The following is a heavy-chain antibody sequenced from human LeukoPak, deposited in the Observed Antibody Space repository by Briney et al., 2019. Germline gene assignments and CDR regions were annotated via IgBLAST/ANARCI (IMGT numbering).Heavy chain of an antibody. D-gene: IGHD3-9*01. J-gene: IGHJ4*02. Sequence: GGSLRLSCAASGFTFSSNYMSWVRQAPGKGLEWVSVIYSGGSTYYADSVKGRFTISRDKAKNSLYLQMNSLRAEDTAVYYCAVTFYDILTGYYSFDYWGQGTLVTVSS. V-gene: IGHV3-66*01. CDR1: GFTFSSNY. CDR3: AVTFYDILTGYYSFDY. CDR2: IYSGGST.